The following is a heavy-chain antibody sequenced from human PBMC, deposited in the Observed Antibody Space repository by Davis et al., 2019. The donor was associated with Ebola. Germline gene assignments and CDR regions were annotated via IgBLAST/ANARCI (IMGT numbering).Heavy chain of an antibody. CDR1: GFIFSADW. CDR3: ARDVWFSIVN. D-gene: IGHD1-26*01. J-gene: IGHJ4*02. CDR2: INPDGSAT. Sequence: PGGSLRLSCEVSGFIFSADWMSWVRLSPGKGLEWVAKINPDGSATHYVDSLKGRFTVSRDNAKNSLFLQMNNLRAEDTGVYYCARDVWFSIVNWGQGTLVTVSS. V-gene: IGHV3-7*01.